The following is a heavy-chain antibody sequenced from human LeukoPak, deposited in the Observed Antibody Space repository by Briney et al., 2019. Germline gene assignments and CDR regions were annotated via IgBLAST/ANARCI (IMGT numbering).Heavy chain of an antibody. CDR2: IIPILGIA. CDR1: GSTFSSYT. Sequence: GSSVKVSCKASGSTFSSYTISWVRQAPGQGLEWMGRIIPILGIANYAQKFQGRVTITADKSTSTAYMELSSLRSEDTAVYYCASQGPSSSGDYWGQGTLVTASS. V-gene: IGHV1-69*02. D-gene: IGHD6-13*01. CDR3: ASQGPSSSGDY. J-gene: IGHJ4*02.